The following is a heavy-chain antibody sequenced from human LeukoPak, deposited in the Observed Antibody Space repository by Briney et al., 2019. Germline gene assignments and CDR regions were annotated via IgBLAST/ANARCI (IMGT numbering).Heavy chain of an antibody. CDR1: GGSISSGGYS. D-gene: IGHD3-22*01. V-gene: IGHV4-30-2*01. CDR3: ATYSSGYYQAGRAFDI. J-gene: IGHJ3*02. Sequence: PSQTLSLTCAVSGGSISSGGYSWSWIRQPPGKGLEWIGYIYHSGSTYYNPSLKSRVTISVDRSKNQFSLKLSSVTAADTAVYYCATYSSGYYQAGRAFDIWAKGQWSPSLQ. CDR2: IYHSGST.